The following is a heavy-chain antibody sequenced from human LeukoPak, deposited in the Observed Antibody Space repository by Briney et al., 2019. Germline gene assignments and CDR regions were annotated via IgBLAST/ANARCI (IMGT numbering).Heavy chain of an antibody. D-gene: IGHD6-13*01. CDR1: GGSISSYY. V-gene: IGHV4-4*07. J-gene: IGHJ4*02. CDR2: IYTSGST. CDR3: ARVPTPGIAAAGRRDY. Sequence: PSETLSLTCTVSGGSISSYYWSWIRQPAGKGLERIGRIYTSGSTNYNPSLKSRVTISVDTSKNQFSLKLSSVTAADTAVYYCARVPTPGIAAAGRRDYWGQGTLVTVSS.